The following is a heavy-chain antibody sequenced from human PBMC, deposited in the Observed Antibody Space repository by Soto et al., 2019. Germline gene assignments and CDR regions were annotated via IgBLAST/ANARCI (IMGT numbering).Heavy chain of an antibody. CDR3: AKDVRLYCSGSSCYSFDY. D-gene: IGHD2-15*01. V-gene: IGHV3-23*01. CDR2: ISGSGDLT. J-gene: IGHJ4*02. CDR1: GFTFSSYA. Sequence: PGGSLRLSCAASGFTFSSYAMSWVRQAPGKGLGWVSVISGSGDLTYYADSVKGRFTISRDNSKNTLYLQMNSLRAEDTAVYYCAKDVRLYCSGSSCYSFDYWGQGTLVTVSS.